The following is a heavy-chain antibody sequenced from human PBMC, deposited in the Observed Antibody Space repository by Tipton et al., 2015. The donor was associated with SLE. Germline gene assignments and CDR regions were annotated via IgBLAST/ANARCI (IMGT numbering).Heavy chain of an antibody. V-gene: IGHV3-48*03. CDR1: GFTFSSYE. D-gene: IGHD2-15*01. CDR3: AREGAATPDY. J-gene: IGHJ4*02. Sequence: SLRLSCAASGFTFSSYEMNWVRQAPGKGLEWVSYISSSGSTTYYADSVKGRFTISRDNAKKSVYLQMNSLRAEDTAVYFCAREGAATPDYWGQGTLVTVSS. CDR2: ISSSGSTT.